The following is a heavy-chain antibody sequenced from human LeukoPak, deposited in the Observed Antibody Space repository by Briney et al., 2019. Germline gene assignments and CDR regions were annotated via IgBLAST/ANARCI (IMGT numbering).Heavy chain of an antibody. CDR1: GFTFSSYG. D-gene: IGHD3-10*01. CDR3: AKKPTSRNYGSGSYSARDAPDDDY. Sequence: PGGSLRLSCAASGFTFSSYGMSWVRQAPGKGLEWVSAISGSGGSTYYADSVKGRFTISRDNSKNTLYLQMNSLRAEDTAVYYCAKKPTSRNYGSGSYSARDAPDDDYWGQGTLVTVSS. CDR2: ISGSGGST. J-gene: IGHJ4*02. V-gene: IGHV3-23*01.